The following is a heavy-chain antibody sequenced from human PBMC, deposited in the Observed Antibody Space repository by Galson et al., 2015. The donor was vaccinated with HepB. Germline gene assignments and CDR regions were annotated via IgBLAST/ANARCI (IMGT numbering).Heavy chain of an antibody. CDR2: ISSSSSTI. J-gene: IGHJ5*02. Sequence: SLRLSCAASGFTFSNFGIHWVRQAPGKGLEWVSYISSSSSTIYYADSVKGRFTISRDNAKNSLYLQMNSLRDEDTAVYYCARTYYDYVWGSYPLGWFDPWGQGTLVTVSS. D-gene: IGHD3-16*02. CDR1: GFTFSNFG. V-gene: IGHV3-48*02. CDR3: ARTYYDYVWGSYPLGWFDP.